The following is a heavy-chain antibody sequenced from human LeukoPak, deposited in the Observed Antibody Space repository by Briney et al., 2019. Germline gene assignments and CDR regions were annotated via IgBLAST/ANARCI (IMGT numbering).Heavy chain of an antibody. Sequence: SETLSLTCAVYGGSFSGYYWSWIRQPPGKGLEWIGEINHSGSTNYNPSLKSRVTISVDTSKNQFSLKLSSVTAADTAVYYCARGGGYSYGFVRHWGQGTLDTVSS. J-gene: IGHJ4*02. CDR1: GGSFSGYY. D-gene: IGHD5-18*01. V-gene: IGHV4-34*01. CDR3: ARGGGYSYGFVRH. CDR2: INHSGST.